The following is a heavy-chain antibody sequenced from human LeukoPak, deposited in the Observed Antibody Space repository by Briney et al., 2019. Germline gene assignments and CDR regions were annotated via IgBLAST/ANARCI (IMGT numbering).Heavy chain of an antibody. Sequence: GGSLRLSCAASGFTFSSYGMSWVRQAPGKGLEWVSAISGSGGSTYYADSVKGRFTISRDNSKNTLYLQMNSLRAEDTAVYYCAKDGKNYYDSSGYYELDYWGQGTLVIVSS. CDR3: AKDGKNYYDSSGYYELDY. J-gene: IGHJ4*02. D-gene: IGHD3-22*01. CDR1: GFTFSSYG. CDR2: ISGSGGST. V-gene: IGHV3-23*01.